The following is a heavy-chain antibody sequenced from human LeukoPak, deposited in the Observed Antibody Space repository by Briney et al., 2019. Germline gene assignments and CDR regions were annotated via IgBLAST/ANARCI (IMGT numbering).Heavy chain of an antibody. V-gene: IGHV1-58*01. CDR2: IVVGSGNT. CDR1: GFTFTSSA. J-gene: IGHJ4*02. Sequence: SVKVSCKASGFTFTSSAVQWVRQARGQGLEWIGWIVVGSGNTSYAQKFQERVTINRDMSTSTAYMELSSLRSEDTAVYYCATDDVTTGTKTALGYWGQGTLVTVSS. CDR3: ATDDVTTGTKTALGY. D-gene: IGHD1-1*01.